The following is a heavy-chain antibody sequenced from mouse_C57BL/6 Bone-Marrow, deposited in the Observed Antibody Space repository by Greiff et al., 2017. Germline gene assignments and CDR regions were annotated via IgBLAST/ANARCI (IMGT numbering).Heavy chain of an antibody. D-gene: IGHD2-3*01. Sequence: VQLQQPGAELVKPGASVKLSCKASGYTFTSYWMQWVKQRPGQGLEWIGEIDPSDSYTNYNQKFKGKATLTVDTSSSTAYMQLSSLTSEDSAVYYCARFRWLWCAYWGQGTLVSVAA. CDR2: IDPSDSYT. V-gene: IGHV1-50*01. CDR3: ARFRWLWCAY. J-gene: IGHJ3*01. CDR1: GYTFTSYW.